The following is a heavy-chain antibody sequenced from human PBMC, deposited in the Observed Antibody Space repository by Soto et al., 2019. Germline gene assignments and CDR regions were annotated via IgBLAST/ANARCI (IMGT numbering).Heavy chain of an antibody. D-gene: IGHD3-3*01. J-gene: IGHJ6*02. Sequence: SETLSLTCTVSGGSISSYYWSWIRQPPGKGLEWIGYIYYSGSTNYNPSLKSRVTISVDTSKNQFSLKLSSVTAADTAVYYCARSSKTYYDFWSGYYGSGYYGMDVWGQETTVTVSS. CDR2: IYYSGST. CDR3: ARSSKTYYDFWSGYYGSGYYGMDV. V-gene: IGHV4-59*01. CDR1: GGSISSYY.